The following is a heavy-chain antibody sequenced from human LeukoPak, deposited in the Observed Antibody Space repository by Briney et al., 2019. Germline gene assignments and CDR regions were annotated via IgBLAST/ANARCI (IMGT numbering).Heavy chain of an antibody. CDR2: INLDGNKK. CDR3: ARDETGGYFEN. J-gene: IGHJ4*02. CDR1: GFTFSHHW. Sequence: GGSLRLSCEGSGFTFSHHWMSWVRQAPGKGLEWVANINLDGNKKYYVDSVKGRFTISRDNAQKSLYLQMNSLRVEDTAVYYCARDETGGYFENWGQGTLVTVSS. V-gene: IGHV3-7*01. D-gene: IGHD3-10*01.